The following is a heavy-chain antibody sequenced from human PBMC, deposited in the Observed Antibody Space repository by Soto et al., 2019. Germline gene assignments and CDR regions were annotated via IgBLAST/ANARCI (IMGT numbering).Heavy chain of an antibody. Sequence: PGGSLRLSCAASGFTFSSYGMHWVRQAPGKGLEWVAVIWYDGSNKYYADSVKGRFTISRDNSKNTLYLQMNSLRAEDTAVYYCVRDLFGIAAPGGMDVWGQGTTVTVSS. J-gene: IGHJ6*02. V-gene: IGHV3-33*01. CDR1: GFTFSSYG. CDR2: IWYDGSNK. D-gene: IGHD6-6*01. CDR3: VRDLFGIAAPGGMDV.